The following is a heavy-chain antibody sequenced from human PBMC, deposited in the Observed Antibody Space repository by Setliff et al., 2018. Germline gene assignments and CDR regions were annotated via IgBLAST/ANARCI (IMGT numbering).Heavy chain of an antibody. J-gene: IGHJ4*02. CDR1: GGSVSSGDYF. CDR3: ARESYYGSGYNY. CDR2: IYYSGTT. V-gene: IGHV4-30-4*02. Sequence: SETLSLTCTVSGGSVSSGDYFWTWIRQPPGKGLEWIGHIYYSGTTYYNPSLKSRVTISVDTSKNQFSLKLSSVTAADTAVYYCARESYYGSGYNYWGQGTLVTVSS. D-gene: IGHD3-10*01.